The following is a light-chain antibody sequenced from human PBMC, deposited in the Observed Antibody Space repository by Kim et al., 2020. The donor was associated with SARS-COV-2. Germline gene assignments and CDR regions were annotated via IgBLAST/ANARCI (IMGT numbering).Light chain of an antibody. CDR2: GAS. Sequence: CPVEKAALSCGAGESVGSNLAWCQQKHGQAPRLLISGASTRATGIPARCSGSGSGTEFTLTISSLQSEDFVVYYCQQYNNWPPWTFGQGTKVDIK. CDR1: ESVGSN. J-gene: IGKJ1*01. V-gene: IGKV3-15*01. CDR3: QQYNNWPPWT.